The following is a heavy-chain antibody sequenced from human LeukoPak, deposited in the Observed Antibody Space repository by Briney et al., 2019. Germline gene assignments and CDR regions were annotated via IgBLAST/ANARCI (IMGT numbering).Heavy chain of an antibody. J-gene: IGHJ4*02. Sequence: GGSLRLSCAASGFTFGSYSMNWVRQAPGKGLQWVSSISSSSSYIYYADSVKGRFTISRDNAKNSLYLQMNSLRAEDTAVYYCARDYVDTAMVFDYWGQGTLVTVSS. CDR1: GFTFGSYS. D-gene: IGHD5-18*01. CDR3: ARDYVDTAMVFDY. V-gene: IGHV3-21*01. CDR2: ISSSSSYI.